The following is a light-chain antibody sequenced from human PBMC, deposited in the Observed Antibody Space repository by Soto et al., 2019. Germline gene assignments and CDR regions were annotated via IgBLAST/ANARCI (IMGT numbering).Light chain of an antibody. Sequence: EIVMPQSTATLSVSPGERATLSCRASQSVSSNLAWYQQKPGQAPRLLIYGASIRATGIPARFSGSGSGTDFTLTISSLEPEDFAVYYCQQRNNWPPKITFGQGTRLEIK. CDR2: GAS. CDR3: QQRNNWPPKIT. CDR1: QSVSSN. V-gene: IGKV3D-15*01. J-gene: IGKJ5*01.